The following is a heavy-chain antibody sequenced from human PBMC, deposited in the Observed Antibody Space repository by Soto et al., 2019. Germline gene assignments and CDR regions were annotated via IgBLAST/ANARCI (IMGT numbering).Heavy chain of an antibody. CDR3: ARVGRYCSGGSCYSGDAFDI. V-gene: IGHV1-18*01. J-gene: IGHJ3*02. CDR1: GYTFTSYG. D-gene: IGHD2-15*01. Sequence: ASVKVSCKASGYTFTSYGISWVRQAPGQGLEWMGWINAYNGNTNYAQKPQGRVTMTTDTSTSTAYMELRSLRSDDTAVYYCARVGRYCSGGSCYSGDAFDIWGQGTMVTVSS. CDR2: INAYNGNT.